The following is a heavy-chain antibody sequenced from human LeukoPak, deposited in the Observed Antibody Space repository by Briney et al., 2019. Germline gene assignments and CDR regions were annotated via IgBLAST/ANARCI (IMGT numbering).Heavy chain of an antibody. CDR2: ISWTGATL. V-gene: IGHV3-9*01. J-gene: IGHJ3*02. Sequence: GGSLRLSCAASGFIFDDYVMHWVRQAPGKGLEWVSGISWTGATLGYADSVKGRFTISRDDAKNSLYLQMNSLRAEDTALYYCAKAPAYITDTGAFDIWGQGTMVTVSS. CDR1: GFIFDDYV. CDR3: AKAPAYITDTGAFDI. D-gene: IGHD1-14*01.